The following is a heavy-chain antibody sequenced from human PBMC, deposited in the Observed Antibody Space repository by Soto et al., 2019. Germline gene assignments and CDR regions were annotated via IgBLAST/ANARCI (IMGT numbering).Heavy chain of an antibody. CDR2: IIPIFHTA. CDR1: GDTFNSYA. V-gene: IGHV1-69*01. CDR3: ARGPTMVSHNWYFDL. J-gene: IGHJ2*01. D-gene: IGHD2-8*01. Sequence: VQLVQSGAEVKKPGSSVKVSCKASGDTFNSYAFSWVRQAPGQGLEWMGGIIPIFHTAKYAQKFQGRVTVTADVSTSTVYMELSVLRSDDTAVYYCARGPTMVSHNWYFDLWGHGTLVTVSS.